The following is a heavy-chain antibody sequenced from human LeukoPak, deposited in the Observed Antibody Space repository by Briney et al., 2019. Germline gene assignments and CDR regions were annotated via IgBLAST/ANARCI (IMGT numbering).Heavy chain of an antibody. CDR1: GFTFSSYG. D-gene: IGHD3-22*01. J-gene: IGHJ4*02. V-gene: IGHV3-33*06. CDR3: AKEVGYDSSGYLSY. CDR2: IWNDGSNK. Sequence: GGSLRLSCAASGFTFSSYGMYWVRQAPGKGLEWVAVIWNDGSNKYYADSVKGRFTISRDNSKNTLYLQMNSLRAEDTAVYYCAKEVGYDSSGYLSYWGQGTLVTVSS.